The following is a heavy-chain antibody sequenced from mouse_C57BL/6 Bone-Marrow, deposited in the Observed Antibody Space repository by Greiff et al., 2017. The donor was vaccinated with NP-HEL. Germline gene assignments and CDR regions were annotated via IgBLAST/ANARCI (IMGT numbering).Heavy chain of an antibody. Sequence: EVQVVESGGDLVKPGGSLKLSCAASGFTFSSYGMSWVRQTPDKRLEWVATISSGGSYTYYPDSVKGRFPISRDNAKNTLYLQMSSLKSEDTAMYYCARHGYYGLYYAMDYWGQGTSVTVSS. CDR1: GFTFSSYG. CDR2: ISSGGSYT. CDR3: ARHGYYGLYYAMDY. D-gene: IGHD1-1*01. V-gene: IGHV5-6*01. J-gene: IGHJ4*01.